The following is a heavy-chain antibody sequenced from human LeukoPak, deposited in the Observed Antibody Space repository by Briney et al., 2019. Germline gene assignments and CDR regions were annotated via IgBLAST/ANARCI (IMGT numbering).Heavy chain of an antibody. CDR3: ARERRAGYDSKWFDP. CDR1: GFTFSNYG. D-gene: IGHD5-12*01. V-gene: IGHV3-21*01. J-gene: IGHJ5*02. Sequence: PGGSLRLSCAASGFTFSNYGMTWVRQAPGKGLEWVSSISSDGNYKYYADSVKGRFTISRDNAKKSLYLQMNSLRVEDTAVYYCARERRAGYDSKWFDPWGQGTLVTVSS. CDR2: ISSDGNYK.